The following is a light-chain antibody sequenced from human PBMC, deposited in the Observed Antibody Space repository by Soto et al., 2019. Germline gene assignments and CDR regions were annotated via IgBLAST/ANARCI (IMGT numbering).Light chain of an antibody. CDR2: EVS. J-gene: IGKJ5*01. CDR1: QSLLHITGETF. Sequence: DVVMTQTPLSLSVAPGQPASISCKSSQSLLHITGETFLFWYLQKPGQSPQLLIYEVSTRVSGVPGRFSGSGSGTDFTLEISRVETDDVGIYYCMKSTQLPPTFGPGTRLGIE. V-gene: IGKV2D-29*02. CDR3: MKSTQLPPT.